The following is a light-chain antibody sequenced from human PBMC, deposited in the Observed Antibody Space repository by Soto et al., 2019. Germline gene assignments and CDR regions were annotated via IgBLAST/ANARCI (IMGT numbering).Light chain of an antibody. Sequence: EIVMTQSPLSLPFTPGEPASISCRSSQSLLHTNGYNYLDWFLQRPGQSPQLLIYSGSTRASGVPDRFRGSGSGTDFTLKISRVEAEDVGVYYCMQTLETPRTFGQGTKLEIK. CDR3: MQTLETPRT. CDR2: SGS. V-gene: IGKV2-28*01. CDR1: QSLLHTNGYNY. J-gene: IGKJ2*01.